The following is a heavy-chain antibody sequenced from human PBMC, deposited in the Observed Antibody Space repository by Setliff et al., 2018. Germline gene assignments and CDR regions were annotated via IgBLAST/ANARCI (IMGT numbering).Heavy chain of an antibody. D-gene: IGHD6-19*01. CDR2: FDPEDGET. V-gene: IGHV1-24*01. CDR1: GYTLTELS. Sequence: EASVKVSCKVSGYTLTELSRHWVRQAPGKGLEWMGGFDPEDGETIYAQKFQGRVTMTEDTSTDTAYMELSSLRSEDTAVYYCARDAVQWLVPPGYFDYWGQGTLVTVSS. CDR3: ARDAVQWLVPPGYFDY. J-gene: IGHJ4*02.